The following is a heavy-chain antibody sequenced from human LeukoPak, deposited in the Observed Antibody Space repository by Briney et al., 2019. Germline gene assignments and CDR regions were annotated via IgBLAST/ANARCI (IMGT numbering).Heavy chain of an antibody. V-gene: IGHV3-20*01. J-gene: IGHJ6*02. CDR2: INWNGGST. D-gene: IGHD3-10*01. CDR1: GFTFDDYG. Sequence: GGSLRLSCATSGFTFDDYGMSWVRQAPGKWLEWVSGINWNGGSTGYADSVKGRFTISRDNAKNSLYLQMNSLRAEDTALYHCARDGSGSYYLSYYGMDVWGQGTTVTVSS. CDR3: ARDGSGSYYLSYYGMDV.